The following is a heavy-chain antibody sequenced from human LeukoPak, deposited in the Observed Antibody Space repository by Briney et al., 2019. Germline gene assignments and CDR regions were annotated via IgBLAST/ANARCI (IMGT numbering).Heavy chain of an antibody. V-gene: IGHV4-38-2*02. Sequence: SETLSLTCTVSGYSISSGYYWGWIRQPPGKGLEWIGSIYHSGSTYYNPSLKSRVTISVDTSKNQFSLKLSSVTAADTAVYYCARNRLPSRYYYYYYMDVWGKRTTVTVSS. CDR1: GYSISSGYY. CDR3: ARNRLPSRYYYYYYMDV. D-gene: IGHD1-14*01. J-gene: IGHJ6*03. CDR2: IYHSGST.